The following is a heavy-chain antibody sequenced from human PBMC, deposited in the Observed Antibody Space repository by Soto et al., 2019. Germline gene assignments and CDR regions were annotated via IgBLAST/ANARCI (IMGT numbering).Heavy chain of an antibody. CDR2: IGAARDP. CDR1: GFTFSNFD. V-gene: IGHV3-13*05. J-gene: IGHJ6*02. Sequence: EVQLVESGGGLVQPGESLRLSCATSGFTFSNFDMHWVSQVPGKGLEWVSAIGAARDPYYLGSVKGRFTISRENAKNSVYLQMNDLRAGDSAVYYCARAYTGRLPRRADYYYAMDVWGQGTTVTVSS. D-gene: IGHD2-2*02. CDR3: ARAYTGRLPRRADYYYAMDV.